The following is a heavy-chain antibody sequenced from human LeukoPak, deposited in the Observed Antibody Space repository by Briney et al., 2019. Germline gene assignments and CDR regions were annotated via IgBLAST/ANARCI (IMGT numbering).Heavy chain of an antibody. Sequence: GETLRLSCAASGFTFSSHGMNWVRQAPGKGLEWVSGISGSGGNTYYADSVKGRFTISRDNAKNSLYLQMNSLRAEDTAVYYCARGTAEWFGELLFYAFDIWGQGTMVTVSS. J-gene: IGHJ3*02. CDR3: ARGTAEWFGELLFYAFDI. V-gene: IGHV3-21*01. D-gene: IGHD3-10*01. CDR2: ISGSGGNT. CDR1: GFTFSSHG.